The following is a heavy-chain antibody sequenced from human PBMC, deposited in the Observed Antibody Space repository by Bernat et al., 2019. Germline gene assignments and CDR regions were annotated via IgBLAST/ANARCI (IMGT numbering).Heavy chain of an antibody. V-gene: IGHV3-73*02. Sequence: EVQLVESGGGLVQPGGSLKLSCAASGFTFSGSAMHWVRQASGKGLEWVGRIRSKANSYATAYAASVKGRVTISRDDSKNTAYLQMNSLKTEDTAVYYCTRLGIAAAGTFVDYWGQGTLVTVSS. CDR1: GFTFSGSA. CDR3: TRLGIAAAGTFVDY. CDR2: IRSKANSYAT. J-gene: IGHJ4*02. D-gene: IGHD6-13*01.